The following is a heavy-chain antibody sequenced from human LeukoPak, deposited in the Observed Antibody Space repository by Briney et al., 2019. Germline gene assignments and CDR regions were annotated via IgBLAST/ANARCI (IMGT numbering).Heavy chain of an antibody. Sequence: SETLSLTCRVSGASINSGSNYWGWIRQPPGKTLEWIGSIYSSGSTYYNPSLKSRVTISVDTSKNQFSLKLSSVTAADTAVYYCARDLTRYSSGWYVEYFQHWGQGTLVTVSS. CDR1: GASINSGSNY. D-gene: IGHD6-19*01. CDR2: IYSSGST. CDR3: ARDLTRYSSGWYVEYFQH. J-gene: IGHJ1*01. V-gene: IGHV4-39*07.